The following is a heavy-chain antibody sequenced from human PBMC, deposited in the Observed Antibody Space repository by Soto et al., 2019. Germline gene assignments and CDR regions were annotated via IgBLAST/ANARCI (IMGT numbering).Heavy chain of an antibody. Sequence: PSETLSLTCTVSGGSISSSSYYWGWIRQPPGKGLEWIGSIYYSGSTYYNPSLKSRVTISVDTSKNQFSLKLSSVTAADTALYYCARLAIRLHDLYYFDYWGQGTLVTVSS. CDR2: IYYSGST. CDR3: ARLAIRLHDLYYFDY. D-gene: IGHD2-21*01. V-gene: IGHV4-39*01. J-gene: IGHJ4*02. CDR1: GGSISSSSYY.